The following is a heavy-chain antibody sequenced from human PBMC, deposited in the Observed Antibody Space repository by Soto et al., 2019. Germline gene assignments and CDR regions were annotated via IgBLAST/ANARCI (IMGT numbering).Heavy chain of an antibody. CDR3: ARHGIANYYGPGLDYYLDY. V-gene: IGHV4-39*01. Sequence: SETLSLTCTVSGGSISSSSYYWGWIRQPPGKGLEWVGSIYYSGSTYYNPSLKSRVTISVDTSKNQFSLKLSSVTAADTAVYYCARHGIANYYGPGLDYYLDYWGQGTLVTVSS. J-gene: IGHJ4*02. D-gene: IGHD3-10*01. CDR1: GGSISSSSYY. CDR2: IYYSGST.